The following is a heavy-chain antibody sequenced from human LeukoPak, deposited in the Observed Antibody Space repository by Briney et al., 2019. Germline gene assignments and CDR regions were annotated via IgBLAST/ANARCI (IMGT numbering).Heavy chain of an antibody. J-gene: IGHJ4*02. Sequence: GASLQISCKGSGYIFTSYWIGWVRPLPGKGLEWMGIIYPGDSDTRYSPSFQGQVTISADKSISTAYLQWSSLKASDTAMYYCARLGGQTCSSTSCPLDYWGQGTLVTVSS. CDR3: ARLGGQTCSSTSCPLDY. CDR1: GYIFTSYW. CDR2: IYPGDSDT. V-gene: IGHV5-51*01. D-gene: IGHD2-2*01.